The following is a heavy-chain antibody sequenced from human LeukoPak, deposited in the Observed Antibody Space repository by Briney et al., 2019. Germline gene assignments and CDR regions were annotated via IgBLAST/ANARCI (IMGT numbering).Heavy chain of an antibody. CDR1: GGSFSGYY. J-gene: IGHJ5*02. D-gene: IGHD6-19*01. CDR2: INHSGST. CDR3: ARVKQWLVQGDWFGP. V-gene: IGHV4-34*01. Sequence: SETLSLTCAVSGGSFSGYYWSWIRQPPGKGLEWIGEINHSGSTHYSPSLKSRVTISLDTSKNQFSLKLSSVTAADTAVYYCARVKQWLVQGDWFGPWGQGTLVTVSS.